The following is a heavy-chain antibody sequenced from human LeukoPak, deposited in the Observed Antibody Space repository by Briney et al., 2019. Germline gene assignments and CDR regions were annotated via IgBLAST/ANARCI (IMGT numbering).Heavy chain of an antibody. V-gene: IGHV4-39*01. CDR3: ARHSRSGSGGYENAFDI. J-gene: IGHJ3*02. CDR2: IYSGGST. D-gene: IGHD5-12*01. CDR1: GGSISSSSYY. Sequence: PSETLSLTCTVSGGSISSSSYYWDWIRQSPGKGLEWIGNIYSGGSTYYTPSLKSRVTISVDTSNNQFSLKLSSVTAADTAIYFCARHSRSGSGGYENAFDIWGQGTMVTVSS.